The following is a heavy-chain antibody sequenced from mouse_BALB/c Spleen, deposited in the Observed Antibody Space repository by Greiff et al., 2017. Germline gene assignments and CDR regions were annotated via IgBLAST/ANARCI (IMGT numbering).Heavy chain of an antibody. J-gene: IGHJ2*01. CDR3: ARRGPYYGSDY. Sequence: QVQLQQSGAELAKPGASVKMSCKASGYTFTSYWMHWVKQRPGQGLEWIGYINPSTGYTEYNQKFKDKATLTADKSSSTAYMQLSSLTSEDSAVYYCARRGPYYGSDYWGQGTTLTVSS. CDR1: GYTFTSYW. D-gene: IGHD1-2*01. V-gene: IGHV1-7*01. CDR2: INPSTGYT.